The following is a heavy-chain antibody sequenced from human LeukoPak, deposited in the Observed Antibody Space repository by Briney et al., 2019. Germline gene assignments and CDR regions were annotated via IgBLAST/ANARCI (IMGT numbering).Heavy chain of an antibody. V-gene: IGHV4-39*07. J-gene: IGHJ4*02. CDR2: IYFTGST. CDR1: GDSIKISSYY. CDR3: ARDFGLNSFDY. Sequence: SETLSLTRTVSGDSIKISSYYWGWIRQPPGKGLEWIGSIYFTGSTYYNPSLKSRITISRDTSKNQFSLKLSSVTAADTAVYYCARDFGLNSFDYWGQGTLVTVSS. D-gene: IGHD3-16*01.